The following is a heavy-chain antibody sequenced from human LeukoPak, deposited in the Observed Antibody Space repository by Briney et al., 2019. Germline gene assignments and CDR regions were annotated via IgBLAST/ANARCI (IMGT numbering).Heavy chain of an antibody. CDR1: GFTFSSYG. V-gene: IGHV3-30*03. J-gene: IGHJ4*02. D-gene: IGHD1-1*01. CDR3: ARSPVLDRNDWSFAD. Sequence: PGGSLRLSCAASGFTFSSYGMHWVRQAPGKGLEWVAVISYDGSNKYYADSVKGRFTISRDNSKNTLYLQMNSLRAEDTAVYFCARSPVLDRNDWSFADWGQGTLVTVSS. CDR2: ISYDGSNK.